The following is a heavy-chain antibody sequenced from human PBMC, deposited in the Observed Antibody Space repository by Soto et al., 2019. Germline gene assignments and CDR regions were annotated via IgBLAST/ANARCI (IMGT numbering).Heavy chain of an antibody. CDR1: GFTFSSYS. J-gene: IGHJ4*02. V-gene: IGHV3-48*02. CDR3: ARARGPHKLRFLEWSKYYLDY. Sequence: EVQLVESGGGLVQPGGSLRLSCAASGFTFSSYSMNWVRQAPGKGLEWVSYISSSSSTIYYADSVKGRFTISRDNAKNSLYLQMNSLRDEDTAVYYCARARGPHKLRFLEWSKYYLDYWGQGTLVTVSS. CDR2: ISSSSSTI. D-gene: IGHD3-3*01.